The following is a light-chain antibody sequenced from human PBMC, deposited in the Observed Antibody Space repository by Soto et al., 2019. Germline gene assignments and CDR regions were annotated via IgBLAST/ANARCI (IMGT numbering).Light chain of an antibody. Sequence: QAVVTQPPSASGTPGQRVTISCSGNTSNLEDNHVYWYRRLPGTAPRLLLYRNNQRPSGVPDRFSGSKSGTSASLAISGLRSEDEADYFCVAWDDSLRVVVFGGGTKLTVL. V-gene: IGLV1-47*01. CDR2: RNN. CDR1: TSNLEDNH. CDR3: VAWDDSLRVVV. J-gene: IGLJ2*01.